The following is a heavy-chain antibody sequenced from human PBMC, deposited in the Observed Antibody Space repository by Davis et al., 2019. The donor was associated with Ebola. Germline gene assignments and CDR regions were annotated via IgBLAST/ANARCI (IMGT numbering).Heavy chain of an antibody. CDR2: ISSSSSYT. Sequence: PGGSLRLSCAASGFTFSDYYMSWIRQAPGKGLEWVSYISSSSSYTNYADSVKGRFTISRDNSKNTLYLQMNSLRAEDTAVYYCANEKPVAGTEDYWGQGTLVTVSS. J-gene: IGHJ4*02. CDR1: GFTFSDYY. D-gene: IGHD6-19*01. V-gene: IGHV3-11*06. CDR3: ANEKPVAGTEDY.